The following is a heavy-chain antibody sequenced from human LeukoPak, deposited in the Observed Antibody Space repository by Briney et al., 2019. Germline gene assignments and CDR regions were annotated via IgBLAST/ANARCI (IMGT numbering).Heavy chain of an antibody. CDR2: VSGSGGST. CDR1: GFTFSSYA. J-gene: IGHJ5*02. CDR3: AKNPDP. Sequence: GGSLRLSCAASGFTFSSYAMTCVRQTPGKGLEWVSTVSGSGGSTYYADSVKGRFTISRDNYKNTLYLQMNSLRPQDTAIYYCAKNPDPWAQGTLVTVST. V-gene: IGHV3-23*01.